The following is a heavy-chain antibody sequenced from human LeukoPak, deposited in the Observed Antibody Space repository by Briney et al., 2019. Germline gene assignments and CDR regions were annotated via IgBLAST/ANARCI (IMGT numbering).Heavy chain of an antibody. J-gene: IGHJ4*02. D-gene: IGHD2-2*01. V-gene: IGHV1-18*01. CDR3: ARAPEVDIVVVPAAMPDY. CDR2: ISTDNGDT. CDR1: GYTFTTYG. Sequence: ASVKVSCKSTGYTFTTYGITWVRQAPGQGLEWMGWISTDNGDTNYAQKLQGRVTMTTDTSTSTAYMELRSLRSDDTAVYYCARAPEVDIVVVPAAMPDYWGQGTLVTVSS.